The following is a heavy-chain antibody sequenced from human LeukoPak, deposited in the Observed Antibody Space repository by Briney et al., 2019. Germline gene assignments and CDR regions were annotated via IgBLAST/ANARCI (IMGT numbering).Heavy chain of an antibody. D-gene: IGHD2-21*02. CDR2: IRYDGSNK. Sequence: PGGSLRLSCAASGFTFSTYGMHWVRQAPGKGLEWVGFIRYDGSNKYYADSVKGRFTISRDNSKNTLYLQMNSLRTEDTAIYYCAKARGDSLDYLGQGTLVTGSS. CDR1: GFTFSTYG. V-gene: IGHV3-30*02. CDR3: AKARGDSLDY. J-gene: IGHJ4*02.